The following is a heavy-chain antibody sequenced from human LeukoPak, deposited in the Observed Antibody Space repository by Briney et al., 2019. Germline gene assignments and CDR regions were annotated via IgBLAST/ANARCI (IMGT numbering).Heavy chain of an antibody. Sequence: SETLSLTCTVSGGSISSSSYYWGWIRQPPGKGLEWIGSIYYSGSTYYNPSLKSRVTISVDTSKNQFSLKLSSVTAADTAVYYCARHVRFLEWPYFDYWGQGTLVTVSS. CDR1: GGSISSSSYY. D-gene: IGHD3-3*01. V-gene: IGHV4-39*01. J-gene: IGHJ4*02. CDR3: ARHVRFLEWPYFDY. CDR2: IYYSGST.